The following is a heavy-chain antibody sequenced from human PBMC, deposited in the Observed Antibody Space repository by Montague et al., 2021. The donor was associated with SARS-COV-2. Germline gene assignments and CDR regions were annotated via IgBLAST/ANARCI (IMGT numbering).Heavy chain of an antibody. D-gene: IGHD2-15*01. CDR2: TNYSGST. J-gene: IGHJ6*02. CDR1: GGSISSYY. Sequence: SETLSLTCTVSGGSISSYYWSWIRQPPGKGLEWIGYTNYSGSTNXXPSLKSRVTISVDTSKNQFSLNLSSVTAADTAVYYCARNLVVHYWYGMDVWGQGTTVTVSS. V-gene: IGHV4-59*01. CDR3: ARNLVVHYWYGMDV.